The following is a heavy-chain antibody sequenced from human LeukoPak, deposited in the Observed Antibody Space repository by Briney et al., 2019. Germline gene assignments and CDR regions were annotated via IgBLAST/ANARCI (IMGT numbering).Heavy chain of an antibody. CDR2: IYYSGST. Sequence: PSETLSLTCTVSGASITGHYWSWIRQPPGKGLEWIGYIYYSGSTSYNPSLKSRVTMSMDTSKNHLSLRLISVTAADTAVYYCARGNIAVATYFDFWGQGALVTVSS. V-gene: IGHV4-59*11. CDR1: GASITGHY. D-gene: IGHD6-19*01. J-gene: IGHJ4*02. CDR3: ARGNIAVATYFDF.